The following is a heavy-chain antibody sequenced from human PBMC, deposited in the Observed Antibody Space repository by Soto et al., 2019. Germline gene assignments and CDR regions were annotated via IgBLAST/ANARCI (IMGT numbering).Heavy chain of an antibody. D-gene: IGHD5-18*01. CDR3: AREKVDGYIYGYNYYYYGMDV. Sequence: QVQLVQSGAEVKKPGASVKVSCKASGYTFTSYDINWVRQATGQGLEWMGWMNPNSGNTGYAHKFQGSVNMTRNTYKSTDYMELGSLRSEVTAVYYCAREKVDGYIYGYNYYYYGMDVWGQGTTVTLSS. J-gene: IGHJ6*02. CDR1: GYTFTSYD. CDR2: MNPNSGNT. V-gene: IGHV1-8*01.